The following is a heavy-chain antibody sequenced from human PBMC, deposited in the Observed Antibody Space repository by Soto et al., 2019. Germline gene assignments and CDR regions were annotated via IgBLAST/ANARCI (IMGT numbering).Heavy chain of an antibody. D-gene: IGHD3-9*01. CDR1: GASISSGDYY. Sequence: SETLSLTCTVSGASISSGDYYRICISQHPGKGLEWIGSIYYSGSTYHNPSLKSRVTISVDRSNNQFSLKLTSVTAADTAVYYCARHFSVDHFDYWGQGALVTVSS. J-gene: IGHJ4*02. CDR2: IYYSGST. V-gene: IGHV4-39*01. CDR3: ARHFSVDHFDY.